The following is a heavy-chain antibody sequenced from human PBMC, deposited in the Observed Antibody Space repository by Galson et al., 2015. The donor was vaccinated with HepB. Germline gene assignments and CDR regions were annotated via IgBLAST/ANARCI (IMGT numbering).Heavy chain of an antibody. D-gene: IGHD2-15*01. CDR2: IKQDGSEK. V-gene: IGHV3-7*01. CDR3: ARRYCSGGSCLDAFDI. J-gene: IGHJ3*02. CDR1: GFTFSSTYW. Sequence: SLRLSCAASGFTFSSTYWMSWVRQAPGKGLEWAANIKQDGSEKYYVDSVKGRFTTSRDNAKNSLYLQMNSLRAEDTAVYYCARRYCSGGSCLDAFDIWGQGTMVTVSS.